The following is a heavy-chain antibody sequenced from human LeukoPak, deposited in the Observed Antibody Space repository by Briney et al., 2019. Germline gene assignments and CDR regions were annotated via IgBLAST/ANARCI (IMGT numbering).Heavy chain of an antibody. CDR1: GFTFSSYS. CDR3: ARDFGLGIPSFLSFLAFDI. Sequence: GGSLRLSCAASGFTFSSYSMNWVRQAPGKGLEWVSSISSSSSYIYYADSVKGRFTISRDNAKNSLYLQMNSLRAEDTAVYYCARDFGLGIPSFLSFLAFDIWGQGTMVTVSS. D-gene: IGHD3/OR15-3a*01. J-gene: IGHJ3*02. CDR2: ISSSSSYI. V-gene: IGHV3-21*01.